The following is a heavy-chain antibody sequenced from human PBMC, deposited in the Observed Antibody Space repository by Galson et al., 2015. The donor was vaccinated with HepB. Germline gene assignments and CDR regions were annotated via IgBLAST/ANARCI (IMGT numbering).Heavy chain of an antibody. CDR1: GYSFTSYW. Sequence: QSGAEVKKPGESLKISCTGSGYSFTSYWIGWVRQMPGKGLEWMGIIYPGDSDTRYSPSFQGQVTISADKSVSTAYLQWSSLKASDTAMYYCARRPGDYYDSSGDYYFDYWGQGTLVTVSS. CDR2: IYPGDSDT. J-gene: IGHJ4*02. D-gene: IGHD3-22*01. CDR3: ARRPGDYYDSSGDYYFDY. V-gene: IGHV5-51*01.